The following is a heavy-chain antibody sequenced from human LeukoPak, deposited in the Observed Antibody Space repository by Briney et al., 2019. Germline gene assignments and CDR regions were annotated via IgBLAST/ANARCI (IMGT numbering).Heavy chain of an antibody. Sequence: GASVKVSCKASGYTFTSYGISWVRQAPGQGLEWMGWISAYNGNTNYAQKLQGRVTMTTDTSTSTAYMELRSLRPDDTAVYYCAVTPEGPGYSGYVGYYWGQGILVTVSS. CDR1: GYTFTSYG. J-gene: IGHJ4*01. CDR3: AVTPEGPGYSGYVGYY. CDR2: ISAYNGNT. D-gene: IGHD5-12*01. V-gene: IGHV1-18*01.